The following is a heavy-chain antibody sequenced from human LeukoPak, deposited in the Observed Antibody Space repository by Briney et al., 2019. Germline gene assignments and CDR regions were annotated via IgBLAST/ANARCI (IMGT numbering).Heavy chain of an antibody. CDR2: IYYSST. V-gene: IGHV4-59*01. D-gene: IGHD1-26*01. CDR3: ARGATTVGAMGDAFDI. Sequence: SSETLSLTCTVSGGSISSYYWSWIRQPPGKGLDWIGYIYYSSTDYNPSLKSRVTISLDTSKNQFSLKLTSVTAADTAVYYCARGATTVGAMGDAFDIWGQGTMVTVSS. J-gene: IGHJ3*02. CDR1: GGSISSYY.